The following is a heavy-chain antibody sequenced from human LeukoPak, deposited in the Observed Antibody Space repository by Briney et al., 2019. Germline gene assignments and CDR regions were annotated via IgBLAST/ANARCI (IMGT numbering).Heavy chain of an antibody. Sequence: ASVKVSCKASGHTFTGSYMHWVRQAPGQGLEWMGWINPNSGGTNYAQKFRGRVTMTRDTSVSTAYMELSRLRSDDTAVYYCAREVGSWGSDYWGQGTLVTVSS. CDR1: GHTFTGSY. D-gene: IGHD6-13*01. CDR3: AREVGSWGSDY. V-gene: IGHV1-2*02. J-gene: IGHJ4*02. CDR2: INPNSGGT.